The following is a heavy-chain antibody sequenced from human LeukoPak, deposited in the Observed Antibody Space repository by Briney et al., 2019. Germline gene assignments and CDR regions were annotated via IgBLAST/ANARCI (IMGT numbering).Heavy chain of an antibody. D-gene: IGHD6-19*01. Sequence: PGRSLRLSCAASGFTFSSYGMHWVRQAPGKGLEWVAVIWYDGSNKYYADSVKGRFTISRDNSKNTLYLQMNSLRAEDTAVYYCARDPIAVAAHYYGMDVWGQGTTVTVSS. CDR1: GFTFSSYG. CDR2: IWYDGSNK. J-gene: IGHJ6*02. CDR3: ARDPIAVAAHYYGMDV. V-gene: IGHV3-33*01.